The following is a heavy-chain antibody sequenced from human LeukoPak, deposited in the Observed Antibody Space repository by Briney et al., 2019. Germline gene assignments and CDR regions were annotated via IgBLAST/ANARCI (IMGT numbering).Heavy chain of an antibody. CDR1: GGTFSSYA. V-gene: IGHV1-69*13. J-gene: IGHJ5*02. CDR2: IIPIFGTT. Sequence: SVKVTCKASGGTFSSYAISWVRQAPGQGLEWMGGIIPIFGTTNYAQKFQGRVTITADESTSTAYMELSSLRSEDTAVYYCARDFGDYSNYVWFDPWGQGTLVTVSS. D-gene: IGHD4-11*01. CDR3: ARDFGDYSNYVWFDP.